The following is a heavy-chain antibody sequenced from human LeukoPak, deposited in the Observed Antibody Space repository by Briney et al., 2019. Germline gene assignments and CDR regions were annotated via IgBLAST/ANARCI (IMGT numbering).Heavy chain of an antibody. D-gene: IGHD5-18*01. Sequence: SETLSLTCTVSGGSISSYYWSWVRQPAGKGLEWIGRIYTSGSTNYNPSLKSRVTMSVDTSKNQFSLKLSSVTAADTAVYYCARLKIYSYGHAIYDYWGQGTLVTVSS. CDR1: GGSISSYY. J-gene: IGHJ4*02. V-gene: IGHV4-4*07. CDR2: IYTSGST. CDR3: ARLKIYSYGHAIYDY.